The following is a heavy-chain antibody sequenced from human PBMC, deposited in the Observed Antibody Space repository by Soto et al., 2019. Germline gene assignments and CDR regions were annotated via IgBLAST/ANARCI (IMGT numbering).Heavy chain of an antibody. Sequence: LSLTCAVSGYSISSGYYWGWIRQPPGKGLEWIGTIYHSGSTYYNPSLKSRVTISVDTAKNQFSLKLSSVTAADTAVYYCARDRGYDFWSGYYAYWGQGTLVTVSS. CDR1: GYSISSGYY. CDR3: ARDRGYDFWSGYYAY. D-gene: IGHD3-3*01. CDR2: IYHSGST. J-gene: IGHJ4*02. V-gene: IGHV4-38-2*02.